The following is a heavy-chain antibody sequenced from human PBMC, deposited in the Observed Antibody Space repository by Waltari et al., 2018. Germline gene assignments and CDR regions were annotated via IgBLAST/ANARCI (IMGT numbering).Heavy chain of an antibody. CDR1: GDSMSSNDY. Sequence: QLQLQESGPGLVKPSGTLSLICAVSGDSMSSNDYWSWVRQPPGKGLEWIGQVRGAGKTNYNPSFASRVTVSLDTSTNRFALKVTSATAADTALYYCARDRGRGLYLDTWGQGALVTVSP. J-gene: IGHJ4*02. CDR3: ARDRGRGLYLDT. CDR2: VRGAGKT. V-gene: IGHV4-4*02. D-gene: IGHD1-1*01.